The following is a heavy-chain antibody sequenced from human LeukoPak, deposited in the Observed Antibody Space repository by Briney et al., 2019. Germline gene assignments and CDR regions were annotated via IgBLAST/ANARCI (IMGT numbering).Heavy chain of an antibody. Sequence: PGGSLRLSCAASGFTYISYEMNWLRQAPGKGLEGVSYISSSGSTIYYAASVKGRFTISRDNAKNSLYLQMNSLRAEDTAVYYCARDRGFPNWGQGTLVTVSS. CDR3: ARDRGFPN. D-gene: IGHD2/OR15-2a*01. V-gene: IGHV3-48*03. J-gene: IGHJ4*02. CDR1: GFTYISYE. CDR2: ISSSGSTI.